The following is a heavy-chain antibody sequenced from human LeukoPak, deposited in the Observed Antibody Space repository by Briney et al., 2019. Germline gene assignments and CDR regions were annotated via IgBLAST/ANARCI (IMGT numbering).Heavy chain of an antibody. J-gene: IGHJ4*02. CDR3: AISYGGYVLDS. D-gene: IGHD6-25*01. CDR1: GASVSNHY. CDR2: AYYSGST. Sequence: SETLSLTCSVSGASVSNHYCTWIRQPPGKRLEWTGYAYYSGSTKYNASLKSRGTISVDTSKNQFSLRLNSVTAADTAVYYCAISYGGYVLDSWGQGTLVIVSS. V-gene: IGHV4-59*02.